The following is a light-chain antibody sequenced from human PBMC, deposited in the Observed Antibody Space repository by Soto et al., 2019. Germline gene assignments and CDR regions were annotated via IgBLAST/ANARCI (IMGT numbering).Light chain of an antibody. CDR1: QSISSF. CDR3: QQRSSWPWT. V-gene: IGKV3-11*01. J-gene: IGKJ1*01. CDR2: DAS. Sequence: EIVLTQAPATLSLSPGKGATLSCRASQSISSFLAWYQQKPGQAPRLLIYDASNRATGIPSRFSGSGSGTDFTLTISSLEPEDFAVYYCQQRSSWPWTFGQGTKVDIK.